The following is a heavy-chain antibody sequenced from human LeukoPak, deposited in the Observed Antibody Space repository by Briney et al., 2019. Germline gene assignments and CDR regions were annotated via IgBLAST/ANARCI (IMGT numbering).Heavy chain of an antibody. CDR1: GYTFTSYD. CDR3: ARCGSSGWDPFDY. J-gene: IGHJ4*02. V-gene: IGHV1-8*01. Sequence: VKVSCKASGYTFTSYDINWVRQATGQGLEWMGWTNPNSGNTGYAQKFQGRVTMTRNTSISTAYMELSSLRSEDTAVYYCARCGSSGWDPFDYWGQGTLVTVSS. CDR2: TNPNSGNT. D-gene: IGHD6-19*01.